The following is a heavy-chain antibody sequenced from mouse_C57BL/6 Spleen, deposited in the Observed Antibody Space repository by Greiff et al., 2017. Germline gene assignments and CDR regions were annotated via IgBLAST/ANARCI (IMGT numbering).Heavy chain of an antibody. Sequence: QVQLQQSGAELVKPGASVKISCKASGYAFSSYWMNWVKQRPGKGLEWIGQIYPGDGDTNYNGKFKGKATLTADKSSSTAYMQLSSLTSEDSAVYFCANYYGSSYVDYAMDYWGQGTSVTVSS. D-gene: IGHD1-1*01. CDR3: ANYYGSSYVDYAMDY. CDR2: IYPGDGDT. V-gene: IGHV1-80*01. CDR1: GYAFSSYW. J-gene: IGHJ4*01.